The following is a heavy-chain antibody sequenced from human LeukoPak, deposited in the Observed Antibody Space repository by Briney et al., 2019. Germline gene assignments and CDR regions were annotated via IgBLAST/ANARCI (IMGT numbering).Heavy chain of an antibody. J-gene: IGHJ4*02. CDR2: ISGTGGDT. Sequence: GGSLRLSCAASGLIFSSYVMSWVRQAPGKGLEWVSTISGTGGDTYYTDSVKGRFTISRDNSKNTLYLQMNSLRAEDTALYYCATRPLYDSSGYDFDYWGQGTLVTVSS. V-gene: IGHV3-23*01. CDR1: GLIFSSYV. CDR3: ATRPLYDSSGYDFDY. D-gene: IGHD3-22*01.